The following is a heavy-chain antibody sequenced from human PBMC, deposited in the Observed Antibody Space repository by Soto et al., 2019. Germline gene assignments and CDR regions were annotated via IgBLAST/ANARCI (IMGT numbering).Heavy chain of an antibody. D-gene: IGHD1-26*01. CDR2: ISYDGSNK. CDR1: GFTFSSYC. Sequence: GGSLTLSCAASGFTFSSYCIHWLRQAPGKGLEWVAVISYDGSNKYYAGSVKGRFTISRDNSKNTLYLQMNSLRAEDTAVYYCANPPSKSGSYPIIWGQGTLVTVSS. J-gene: IGHJ4*02. V-gene: IGHV3-30*18. CDR3: ANPPSKSGSYPII.